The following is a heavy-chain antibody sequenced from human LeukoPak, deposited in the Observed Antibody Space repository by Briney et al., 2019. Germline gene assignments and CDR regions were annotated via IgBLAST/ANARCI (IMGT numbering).Heavy chain of an antibody. CDR1: GDTFSRNW. Sequence: GESLKISCRVSGDTFSRNWIGWVRQMPGKGLEWMAIIYLDDSDTRYSPSFQGQVTISADKSISTAYLQWSSLKASDTAMYYCARRRAAGFDYWGQGTLVTVSS. V-gene: IGHV5-51*01. CDR3: ARRRAAGFDY. CDR2: IYLDDSDT. J-gene: IGHJ4*02. D-gene: IGHD6-13*01.